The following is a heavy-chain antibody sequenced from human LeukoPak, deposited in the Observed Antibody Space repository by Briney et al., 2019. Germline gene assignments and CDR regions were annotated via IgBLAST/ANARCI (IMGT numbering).Heavy chain of an antibody. CDR1: GYTFTGYY. V-gene: IGHV1-2*02. Sequence: GASVKVSCKASGYTFTGYYMHWVRQAPGQRLEWMGWINPNSGGTNYAQKFQGRVTMTRDTSISTAYMELSRLRSDDTAVYYCARDQGYPYYYYGMDVWGQGTTVTVSS. CDR2: INPNSGGT. J-gene: IGHJ6*02. CDR3: ARDQGYPYYYYGMDV. D-gene: IGHD2-15*01.